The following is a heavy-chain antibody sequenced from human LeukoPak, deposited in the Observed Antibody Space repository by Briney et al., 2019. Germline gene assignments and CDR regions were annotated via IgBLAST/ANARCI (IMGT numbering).Heavy chain of an antibody. Sequence: GGSLRLSCAASGFTFSSYAMHWVRQAPGKGLEWVAVISYDGSNKYYADSVKGRFTISRDNSKNTLYLQMNSLRAEDTAVYYCAKRADYYEVRGAAFDIWGQGTMVTVSS. CDR1: GFTFSSYA. CDR2: ISYDGSNK. J-gene: IGHJ3*02. V-gene: IGHV3-30*04. CDR3: AKRADYYEVRGAAFDI. D-gene: IGHD3-16*01.